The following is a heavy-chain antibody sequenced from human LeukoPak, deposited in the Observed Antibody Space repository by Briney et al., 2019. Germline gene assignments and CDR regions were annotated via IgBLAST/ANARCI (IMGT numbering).Heavy chain of an antibody. V-gene: IGHV6-1*01. D-gene: IGHD3-10*01. CDR1: GDSVSSNSAA. CDR2: TYYRSKWYN. Sequence: LSQTLSLTCAISGDSVSSNSAAWNWIRQSPSRGLEWLGRTYYRSKWYNDYAVSVESRITINPDTSKNQFSLQLNSVTPEDTAVYYCARAPVPNLRYYYYGMDVWGQGTTVTVSS. J-gene: IGHJ6*02. CDR3: ARAPVPNLRYYYYGMDV.